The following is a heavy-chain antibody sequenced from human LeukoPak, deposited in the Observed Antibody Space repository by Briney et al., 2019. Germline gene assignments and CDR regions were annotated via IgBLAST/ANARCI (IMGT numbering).Heavy chain of an antibody. CDR2: ISNNGGYT. CDR3: AKQLGYCSDGSCYFPY. Sequence: GGSLRLSCAAPGFTFSSSAMSWVRQAPGRGLEWVSAISNNGGYTYYADSVQGRFTISRDNSKSTLCLQMNSLRAEDTAVYYCAKQLGYCSDGSCYFPYWGQGTLVTVSS. V-gene: IGHV3-23*01. D-gene: IGHD2-15*01. J-gene: IGHJ4*02. CDR1: GFTFSSSA.